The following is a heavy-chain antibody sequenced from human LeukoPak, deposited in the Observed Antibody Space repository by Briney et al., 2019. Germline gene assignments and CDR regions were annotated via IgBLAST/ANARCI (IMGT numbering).Heavy chain of an antibody. V-gene: IGHV1-2*02. CDR2: IHAGRGDT. J-gene: IGHJ4*02. CDR3: ARDENWGPDY. CDR1: GFTFTGHY. Sequence: ASVKVSCKASGFTFTGHYMHWVRQAPGQGLEWMGWIHAGRGDTNYAQKVQGRFTMTGDTSINTLFIELSSLRFDDTAVYYCARDENWGPDYWGQGTLVTVSS. D-gene: IGHD7-27*01.